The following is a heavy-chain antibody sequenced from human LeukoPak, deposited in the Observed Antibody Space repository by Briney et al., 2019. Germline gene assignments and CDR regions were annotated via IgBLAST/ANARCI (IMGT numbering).Heavy chain of an antibody. CDR3: ARVSWGYMDV. V-gene: IGHV4-34*01. CDR1: GGSFSGYY. Sequence: SETLSLTCAVYGGSFSGYYWSWIRQPPGKGLEWIGEINHGGSTNYNPSLKSRVTISVDTSKNQFSLKLSSVTAADTAVYYCARVSWGYMDVWGKGTTVTVSS. D-gene: IGHD1-26*01. J-gene: IGHJ6*03. CDR2: INHGGST.